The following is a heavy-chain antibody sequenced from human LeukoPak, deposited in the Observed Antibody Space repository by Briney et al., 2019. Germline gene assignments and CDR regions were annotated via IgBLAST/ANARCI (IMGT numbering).Heavy chain of an antibody. Sequence: GPLRLSCAASGFTFIAYSMNWAGRAPGKGLEGVSYISSGSSTIYYADSVRGRFTISRDNAKNSLYLQMNSLRDEDTAVYYCARDSHFRTSGGYSFDYWGQGTLVTVSS. J-gene: IGHJ4*02. D-gene: IGHD3-22*01. CDR1: GFTFIAYS. CDR3: ARDSHFRTSGGYSFDY. V-gene: IGHV3-48*02. CDR2: ISSGSSTI.